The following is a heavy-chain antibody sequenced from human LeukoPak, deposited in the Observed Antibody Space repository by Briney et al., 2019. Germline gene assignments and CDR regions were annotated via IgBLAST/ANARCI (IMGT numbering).Heavy chain of an antibody. CDR1: GGSISRSSYY. J-gene: IGHJ5*02. CDR2: IYYSGST. Sequence: SETLSLNCTVSGGSISRSSYYWGWIRQPPGKGLEWIGSIYYSGSTYYNPSLKSRVTISVDTSKNQFSLKLSSVTAADTAVYYCARRGSSWGNNWFDPWGQGTLVTVSS. D-gene: IGHD6-13*01. CDR3: ARRGSSWGNNWFDP. V-gene: IGHV4-39*01.